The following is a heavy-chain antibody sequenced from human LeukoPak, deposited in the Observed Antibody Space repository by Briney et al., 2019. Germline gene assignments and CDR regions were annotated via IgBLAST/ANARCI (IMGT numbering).Heavy chain of an antibody. V-gene: IGHV1-69*06. CDR1: GGTFSSYA. CDR2: IIPIFGTA. J-gene: IGHJ4*02. CDR3: ARDSYYYGSGSYYLFDY. D-gene: IGHD3-10*01. Sequence: SVKVSCKASGGTFSSYAISWVRQALGQGLEWMARIIPIFGTANYAQKFQGRVTITADKSTSTAYMELSSLRSEDTAVYYCARDSYYYGSGSYYLFDYWGQGTLVTVSS.